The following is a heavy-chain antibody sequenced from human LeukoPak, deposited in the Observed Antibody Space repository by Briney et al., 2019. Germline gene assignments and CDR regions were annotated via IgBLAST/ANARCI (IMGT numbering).Heavy chain of an antibody. CDR3: ARARVTYYYDSSGRNEFDY. CDR1: GYTFTSYY. Sequence: ASVKVSCKASGYTFTSYYMHWVRQAPGQGLEWMGWINPNSGGTNYAQKFQGRVTMTRDTSISTAYMELSRLRSDDAAVYYCARARVTYYYDSSGRNEFDYWGQGTLVTVSS. J-gene: IGHJ4*02. CDR2: INPNSGGT. V-gene: IGHV1-2*02. D-gene: IGHD3-22*01.